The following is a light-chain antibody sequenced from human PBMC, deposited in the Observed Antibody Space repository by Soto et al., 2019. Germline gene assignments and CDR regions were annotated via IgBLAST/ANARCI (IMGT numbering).Light chain of an antibody. V-gene: IGKV3-11*01. CDR2: FAS. J-gene: IGKJ1*01. Sequence: EIVLTQSPGTLSLSPGDRATLSCRASHCVGSLLAWYQQKPGQAPRLLIYFASNRATGIPPRFSGSGSGTDFTLTIDSLEPEDFALFYCQQRSAWPWTFGQGTRLEIK. CDR3: QQRSAWPWT. CDR1: HCVGSL.